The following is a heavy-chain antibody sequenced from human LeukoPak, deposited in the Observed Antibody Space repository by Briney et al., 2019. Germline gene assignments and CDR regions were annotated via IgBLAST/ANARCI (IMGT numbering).Heavy chain of an antibody. J-gene: IGHJ4*02. V-gene: IGHV3-15*01. CDR3: TTGPSWTDFDY. CDR2: IKSKTDGGTA. CDR1: GFTFSKAW. Sequence: AGSLRLSCAASGFTFSKAWMSWVRQAPGKGLEWLGRIKSKTDGGTAHYAAPVKGRFTISRDDSKNTLYLQMNSLKTEDTAVYYCTTGPSWTDFDYWGQGTLVTVSS. D-gene: IGHD3/OR15-3a*01.